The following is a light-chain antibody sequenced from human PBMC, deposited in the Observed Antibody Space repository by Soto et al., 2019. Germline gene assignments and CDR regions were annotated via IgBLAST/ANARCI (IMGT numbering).Light chain of an antibody. CDR1: SSDVGGYNDY. CDR3: SSYAGSDNFV. J-gene: IGLJ1*01. Sequence: QSVLTQPPSASGSPGQSVTISCTGNSSDVGGYNDYVSWYQQHPGKAPKLMIYEVSKRPSGVPDRFSGSKSGNTASLTVSGLQADDEADYYCSSYAGSDNFVFGTGTKVTVL. V-gene: IGLV2-8*01. CDR2: EVS.